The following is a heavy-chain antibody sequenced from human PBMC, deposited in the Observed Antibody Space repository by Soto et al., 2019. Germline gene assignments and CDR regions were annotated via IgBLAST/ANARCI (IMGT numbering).Heavy chain of an antibody. V-gene: IGHV3-23*01. CDR2: ISGSGGST. CDR1: GFTFSSYA. J-gene: IGHJ4*02. CDR3: AKDEADSIEYSSSFPFY. D-gene: IGHD6-6*01. Sequence: PGGSLRLSCAASGFTFSSYAMSWVRQAPGKGLEWVSAISGSGGSTYYADSVKGRFTISRDNSKNTLYLQMNSLRAEDTAVYYCAKDEADSIEYSSSFPFYWGQGTLVTVSS.